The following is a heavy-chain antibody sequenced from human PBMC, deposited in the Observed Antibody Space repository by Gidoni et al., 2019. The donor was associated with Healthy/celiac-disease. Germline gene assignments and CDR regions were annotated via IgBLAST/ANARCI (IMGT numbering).Heavy chain of an antibody. J-gene: IGHJ3*02. D-gene: IGHD2-15*01. CDR2: ISYDGSNK. CDR3: AKEGDRVADAFDI. Sequence: QVQLVESGGGVVQPGRSLRLSCAASGFTFSSYGMHWVRQAPGKGLEWVAVISYDGSNKYYADSVKGRFTISRDNSKNTLYLQMNSLRAEDTAVYYCAKEGDRVADAFDIWGQGTMVTVSS. V-gene: IGHV3-30*18. CDR1: GFTFSSYG.